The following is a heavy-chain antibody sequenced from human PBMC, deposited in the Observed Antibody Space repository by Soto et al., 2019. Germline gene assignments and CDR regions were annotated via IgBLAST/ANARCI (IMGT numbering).Heavy chain of an antibody. Sequence: SGPTLVNPTQTLTLTCTFSGFSLGTSGMCVSWIRQPPGKALEWLARIDWDDDKYYSTSLKTRLTISKDTSKNQVVLTMTNMDPVDTATYYCARILHYYGSGSYYKRPQGYYFDYWGQGTLVTVSS. V-gene: IGHV2-70*11. J-gene: IGHJ4*02. CDR1: GFSLGTSGMC. CDR3: ARILHYYGSGSYYKRPQGYYFDY. CDR2: IDWDDDK. D-gene: IGHD3-10*01.